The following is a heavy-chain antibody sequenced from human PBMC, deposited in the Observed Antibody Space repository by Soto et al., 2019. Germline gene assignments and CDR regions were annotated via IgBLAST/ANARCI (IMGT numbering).Heavy chain of an antibody. CDR2: IRSKAYGGTT. CDR3: TRAVRVEP. Sequence: GGSLRLSCTPSGFNFGDYAMSWFRQAPGKGLEWVGFIRSKAYGGTTEYAASVRGRFTISRDDSKSIAYLQMNSLKAEDTAVYYCTRAVRVEPWGQGTLVTVSS. J-gene: IGHJ5*02. V-gene: IGHV3-49*03. D-gene: IGHD2-2*01. CDR1: GFNFGDYA.